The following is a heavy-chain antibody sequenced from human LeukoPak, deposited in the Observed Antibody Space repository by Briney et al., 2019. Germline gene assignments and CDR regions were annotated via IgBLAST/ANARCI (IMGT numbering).Heavy chain of an antibody. CDR2: IKEDGSET. D-gene: IGHD3-10*01. Sequence: GGSLRLSCTASGFTFSRFWMSWVRQGPGKGLEWVANIKEDGSETYYVDSVKGRFTISRDNAKNSLYLQVNSLRAEDTAVYYCASRRPGVGNAFDIWGQGTMVTVSS. V-gene: IGHV3-7*05. CDR1: GFTFSRFW. CDR3: ASRRPGVGNAFDI. J-gene: IGHJ3*02.